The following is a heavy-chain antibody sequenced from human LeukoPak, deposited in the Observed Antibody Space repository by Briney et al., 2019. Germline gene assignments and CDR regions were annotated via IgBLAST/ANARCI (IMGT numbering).Heavy chain of an antibody. V-gene: IGHV3-20*04. CDR3: ARGEDYFDY. CDR2: IRWSGGRI. D-gene: IGHD1-26*01. CDR1: GFTFDDFD. Sequence: GGSLRLSCGTSGFTFDDFDLNWVRQAPGKGLEWVSAIRWSGGRIRYVDSVKGRFIISRDNAKKSVYLQMNSLRAEDTALYYCARGEDYFDYWGQGTLVTVTS. J-gene: IGHJ4*02.